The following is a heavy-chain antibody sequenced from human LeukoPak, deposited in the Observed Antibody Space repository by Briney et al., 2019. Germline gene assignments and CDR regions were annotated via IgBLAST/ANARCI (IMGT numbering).Heavy chain of an antibody. Sequence: SKTLSLTCAVYGGSFRDYYCSWIRQPPGKGLEWIGEINHDGTTNYNPSLKSRVIMSVDASKSQFFLTLTPVTAADTAVYYCAREGAYTNFVNRFDAWGQGTLVTVSS. CDR3: AREGAYTNFVNRFDA. CDR2: INHDGTT. V-gene: IGHV4-34*01. CDR1: GGSFRDYY. D-gene: IGHD2-2*02. J-gene: IGHJ5*02.